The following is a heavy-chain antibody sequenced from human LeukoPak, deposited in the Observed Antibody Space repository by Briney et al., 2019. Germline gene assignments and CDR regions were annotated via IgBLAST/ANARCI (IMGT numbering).Heavy chain of an antibody. CDR3: AKTILVATMVYIDY. V-gene: IGHV3-23*01. Sequence: PGGSLRDSCVASGFTFSSYAMSWVRQARGKGVEGVSVMDGGGGTTFNADSVKGRFTISKDNSQNTLYLQMNSLRDRDADIYYFAKTILVATMVYIDYWGQGTLVTASS. D-gene: IGHD3-10*01. J-gene: IGHJ4*02. CDR2: MDGGGGTT. CDR1: GFTFSSYA.